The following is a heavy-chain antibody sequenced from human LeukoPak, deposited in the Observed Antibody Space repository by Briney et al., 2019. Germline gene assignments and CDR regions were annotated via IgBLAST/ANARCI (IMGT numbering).Heavy chain of an antibody. CDR2: IKQDGSEK. J-gene: IGHJ6*03. CDR3: ARAPYYSSGWSNYYMDV. CDR1: GFTFSSYW. V-gene: IGHV3-7*01. Sequence: GGSLRLSCAASGFTFSSYWMSWVRQAPGKGLEWVANIKQDGSEKYYVDSVKGRFTISRDNAKNSLYLQMNSLRAEDTAVYYCARAPYYSSGWSNYYMDVWGKGTTVTVSS. D-gene: IGHD6-19*01.